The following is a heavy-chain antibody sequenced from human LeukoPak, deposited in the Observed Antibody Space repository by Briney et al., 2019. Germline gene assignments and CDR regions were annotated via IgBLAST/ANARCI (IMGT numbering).Heavy chain of an antibody. V-gene: IGHV4-31*03. Sequence: SGTLSLTCTVSGGSISSGGYYWSWISQHPGKGLEWLGYIYYSGSTYYNPSLKSRVTISVDTSKNQFSLKLSSVTAADTAVYYCARLGAQWYYFDYWGQGTLVTVSS. J-gene: IGHJ4*02. CDR3: ARLGAQWYYFDY. D-gene: IGHD2-8*01. CDR2: IYYSGST. CDR1: GGSISSGGYY.